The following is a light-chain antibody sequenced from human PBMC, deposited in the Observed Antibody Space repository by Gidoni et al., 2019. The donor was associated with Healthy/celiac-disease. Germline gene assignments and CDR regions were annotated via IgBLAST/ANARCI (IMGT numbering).Light chain of an antibody. CDR2: LGS. J-gene: IGKJ3*01. CDR3: MQALQTPFT. CDR1: QSLLHSNGYNY. Sequence: IVMTQSPLSLPVTPGEPASISCRSSQSLLHSNGYNYLDWYLQKPGQSPQLLIYLGSNRASGVPDMFSGSGSGTDFTLKISRVEAEDVGVYYCMQALQTPFTCGPXTKVDIK. V-gene: IGKV2-28*01.